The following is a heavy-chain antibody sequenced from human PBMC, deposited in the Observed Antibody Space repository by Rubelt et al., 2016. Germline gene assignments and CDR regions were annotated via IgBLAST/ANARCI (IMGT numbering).Heavy chain of an antibody. CDR2: IYTSGST. CDR1: GGSISSYY. D-gene: IGHD3-10*01. J-gene: IGHJ5*02. CDR3: ARGSWFGEVSWFDP. V-gene: IGHV4-4*07. Sequence: QVQLQESGPGLVKPSETLSLTCTVPGGSISSYYWSWIRQPAGKGLEWIGRIYTSGSTNYNPSLKSRVTMSVDTSKNQCALKLSSVTAADTAVYYCARGSWFGEVSWFDPWGQGTLVTVSS.